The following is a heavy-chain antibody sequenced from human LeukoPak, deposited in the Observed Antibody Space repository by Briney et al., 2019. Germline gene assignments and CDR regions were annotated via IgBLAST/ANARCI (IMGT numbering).Heavy chain of an antibody. J-gene: IGHJ5*02. D-gene: IGHD3-3*01. CDR1: GGSISSYY. CDR2: IYYSGST. V-gene: IGHV4-59*12. Sequence: SETLSLTCTVSGGSISSYYWSWIRQPPGKGLEWIGYIYYSGSTNYNPSLKSRVTISVDTSKNQFSLKLSSVTAADTAVYYCARDLHPHDFSPNWFDPWGQGTLVTVSS. CDR3: ARDLHPHDFSPNWFDP.